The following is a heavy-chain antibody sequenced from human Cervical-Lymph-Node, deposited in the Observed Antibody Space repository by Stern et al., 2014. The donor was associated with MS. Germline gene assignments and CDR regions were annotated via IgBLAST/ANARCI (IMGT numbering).Heavy chain of an antibody. CDR3: AREWGDHNGNRFDS. V-gene: IGHV1-69*01. CDR1: GGIFSRHP. D-gene: IGHD1-1*01. J-gene: IGHJ4*02. Sequence: QVQLVQSGAAVRKPGSSVKVSCKASGGIFSRHPTSWVRQAPGEGLEWMGDFMPLVGTSHYAQKFQGRLTMTADESTSTAYMELSRLRSEDTALYFCAREWGDHNGNRFDSWGQGTLVTVSS. CDR2: FMPLVGTS.